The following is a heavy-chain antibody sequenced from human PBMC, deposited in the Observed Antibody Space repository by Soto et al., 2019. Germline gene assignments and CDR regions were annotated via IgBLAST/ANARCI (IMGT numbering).Heavy chain of an antibody. CDR3: ARGSWDDVSGHYYMDV. D-gene: IGHD1-1*01. CDR2: TYYRSKWYN. Sequence: SQTLSLTCDISGDSVFSNSVGWNWIRQTPSRGFEWLGRTYYRSKWYNNYAVSVKSRVSVNPDTAKNQFSLQLNSVTPEDTAVYYCARGSWDDVSGHYYMDVWGKGTTVTVSS. CDR1: GDSVFSNSVG. V-gene: IGHV6-1*01. J-gene: IGHJ6*03.